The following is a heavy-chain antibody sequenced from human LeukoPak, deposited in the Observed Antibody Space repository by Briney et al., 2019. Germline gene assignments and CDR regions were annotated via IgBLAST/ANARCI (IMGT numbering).Heavy chain of an antibody. J-gene: IGHJ6*03. CDR1: GFTFSDYY. Sequence: PGGSLRLSCAASGFTFSDYYMSWVRQAPGKGLEWVSYISSSGSTIYYADSVKGRFTISRDNAKNSLYLQMNSLRAEDTAVHYCTRGYYDSSGTSLYYYYYMDVWAKDPTLPVSS. CDR2: ISSSGSTI. V-gene: IGHV3-11*04. CDR3: TRGYYDSSGTSLYYYYYMDV. D-gene: IGHD3-22*01.